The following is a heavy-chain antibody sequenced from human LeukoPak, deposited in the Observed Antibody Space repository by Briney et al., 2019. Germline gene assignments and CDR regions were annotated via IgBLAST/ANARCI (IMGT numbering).Heavy chain of an antibody. CDR1: DGSISSYY. J-gene: IGHJ6*02. CDR3: ARSGIAAAATGPYYYYGMDV. Sequence: SGTLSLTCTVSDGSISSYYWSWIRQPPGKGLEWIGYIYYSGSTNYNPSLKSRVTISVDTSKNQFSLKLSSVTAADTAVYYCARSGIAAAATGPYYYYGMDVWGQGTTVTVSS. D-gene: IGHD6-13*01. V-gene: IGHV4-59*08. CDR2: IYYSGST.